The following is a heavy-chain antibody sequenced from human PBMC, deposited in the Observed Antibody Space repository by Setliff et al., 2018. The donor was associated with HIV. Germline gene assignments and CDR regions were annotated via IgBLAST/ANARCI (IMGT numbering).Heavy chain of an antibody. Sequence: VSCKASGYTFTSYYMHWVRQAPGQGLEWMGIINPSSGSTTYAQKFQGRVTVTRDTSTSTVYMELSSLRSEDTAVYYCARDPAPSSSASYFQHWGQGTPVTSPQ. V-gene: IGHV1-46*01. CDR2: INPSSGST. CDR3: ARDPAPSSSASYFQH. D-gene: IGHD6-6*01. CDR1: GYTFTSYY. J-gene: IGHJ1*01.